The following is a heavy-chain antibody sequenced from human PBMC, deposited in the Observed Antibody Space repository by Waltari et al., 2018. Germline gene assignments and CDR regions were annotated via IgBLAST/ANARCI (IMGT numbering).Heavy chain of an antibody. CDR3: ARDRYHYYGMDV. CDR1: GYTFTGYY. D-gene: IGHD1-20*01. CDR2: INPNSGGT. Sequence: QVQLVQSGAEVKKPGASVKVSCKASGYTFTGYYMHWVRQAPGQGLEWMGRINPNSGGTNYAQKFQGRVTMTRDTSISTAYMELSRRRTDDTAVYYCARDRYHYYGMDVWGQGTTVTVSS. J-gene: IGHJ6*02. V-gene: IGHV1-2*06.